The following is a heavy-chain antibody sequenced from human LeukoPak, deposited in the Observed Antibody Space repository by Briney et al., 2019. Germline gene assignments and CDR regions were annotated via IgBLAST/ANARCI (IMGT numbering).Heavy chain of an antibody. CDR1: GGSISSGGYY. D-gene: IGHD4-17*01. V-gene: IGHV4-31*03. CDR3: ARVPTVTRGYYYYGMDV. Sequence: PSETLSLTCTVSGGSISSGGYYWSWIRQHPGKGLEWIGYIYYSGSTYYNPSLKSRVTISVDTSKNQFSLKLSSVTAADTAVYYCARVPTVTRGYYYYGMDVWGQGTTVTVSS. CDR2: IYYSGST. J-gene: IGHJ6*02.